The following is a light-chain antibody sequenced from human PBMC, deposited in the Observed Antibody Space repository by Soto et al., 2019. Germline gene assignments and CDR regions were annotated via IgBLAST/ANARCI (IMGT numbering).Light chain of an antibody. CDR3: QQYSNWPPWT. Sequence: DIVMTQSPATLSVSPGDRAILSCRASQFIGDNLAWYQQKSGQAPRLLIYGAATRATAIPARFSGSRSGTEFTLPISGLPAEDGAIYYCQQYSNWPPWTFGQGTRVDIK. V-gene: IGKV3-15*01. J-gene: IGKJ1*01. CDR1: QFIGDN. CDR2: GAA.